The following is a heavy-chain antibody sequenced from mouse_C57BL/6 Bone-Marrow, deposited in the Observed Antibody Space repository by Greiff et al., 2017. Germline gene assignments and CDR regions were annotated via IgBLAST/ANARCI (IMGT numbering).Heavy chain of an antibody. D-gene: IGHD1-1*01. CDR3: AREEGYYYGSSWYFDV. J-gene: IGHJ1*03. CDR1: GYTFTSYW. Sequence: QVQLPQPGAELVMPGALVKLSCKASGYTFTSYWMNWVKQRPGRGLEWIGEIDPSDSYTNYNQKFKGKSTLTVDKSSSTAYMQLSSLSSEDSAVYYWAREEGYYYGSSWYFDVWGTGTTVTVSS. V-gene: IGHV1-69*01. CDR2: IDPSDSYT.